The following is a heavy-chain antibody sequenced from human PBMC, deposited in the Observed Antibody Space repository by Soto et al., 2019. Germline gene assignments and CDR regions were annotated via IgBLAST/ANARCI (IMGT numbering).Heavy chain of an antibody. J-gene: IGHJ5*02. V-gene: IGHV3-48*03. D-gene: IGHD3-22*01. CDR2: ISSSGDTI. CDR1: GFTLSNYE. Sequence: GGSLRLSCAASGFTLSNYEVNWVRQTPGKGLEWVSYISSSGDTIYYADSVKGRFTISRDNAKNSLYLQMNSLRAEDTAVYYCARDSGTYYYDTSGSRPPGWFDPWGQGTLVTVS. CDR3: ARDSGTYYYDTSGSRPPGWFDP.